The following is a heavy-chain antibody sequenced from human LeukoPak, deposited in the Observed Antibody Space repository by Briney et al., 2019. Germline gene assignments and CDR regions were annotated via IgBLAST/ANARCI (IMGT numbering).Heavy chain of an antibody. Sequence: SETLSLTCTVSGCSISSGGYYWSWIRQHPGKGLEWIGYIYYSGSTYYNPSLKSRVTISVDTSKNQFSLQLSSVTAADTAVYYCARKHAGYFDYWGQGTLVTVSS. CDR3: ARKHAGYFDY. CDR1: GCSISSGGYY. CDR2: IYYSGST. D-gene: IGHD2-2*01. J-gene: IGHJ4*02. V-gene: IGHV4-31*03.